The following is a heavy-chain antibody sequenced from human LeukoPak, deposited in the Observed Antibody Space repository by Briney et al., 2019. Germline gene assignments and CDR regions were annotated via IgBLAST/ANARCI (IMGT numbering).Heavy chain of an antibody. CDR1: GFTFSSYW. J-gene: IGHJ4*02. Sequence: AGGSLRLSCAASGFTFSSYWMHWVRQAPGKGLEWVSRIHSDGSSTSYADSVRGRFTISRDDAKSTLYLQMNSLRAEDTAVYYCARSGWPYYFDYWGQGTLVTVSS. V-gene: IGHV3-74*01. CDR3: ARSGWPYYFDY. D-gene: IGHD3-22*01. CDR2: IHSDGSST.